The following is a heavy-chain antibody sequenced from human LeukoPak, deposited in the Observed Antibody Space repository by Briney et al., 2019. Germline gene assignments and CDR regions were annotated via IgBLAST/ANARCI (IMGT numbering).Heavy chain of an antibody. D-gene: IGHD2-2*01. CDR2: TYYRSKRYN. J-gene: IGHJ6*03. V-gene: IGHV6-1*01. Sequence: SQTLSLTCAISGDSVSSNSAAWNWVRQSPSRGLEWLGRTYYRSKRYNDYAVSVKSRITITPDTSKNQFSLQLNSVTPEDTAVYYCARDHCSSTSCHPAAYYYYYYMDVWGKGTTVTVSS. CDR3: ARDHCSSTSCHPAAYYYYYYMDV. CDR1: GDSVSSNSAA.